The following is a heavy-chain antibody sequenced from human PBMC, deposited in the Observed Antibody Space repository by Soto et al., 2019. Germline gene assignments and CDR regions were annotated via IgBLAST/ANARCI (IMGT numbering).Heavy chain of an antibody. CDR2: IYYSGST. CDR1: GGSISSGGYY. Sequence: QVQLQESGPGLVKPSQTLSLTCTVSGGSISSGGYYWSWIRQHPGKGLEWIGYIYYSGSTYYNPSLKSRVTTSGGTFKNQFSLELGSGTAADPAVYYCARGKRRVYGSGGAYFDYWGQGTLVTVSS. D-gene: IGHD3-10*01. V-gene: IGHV4-31*03. CDR3: ARGKRRVYGSGGAYFDY. J-gene: IGHJ4*02.